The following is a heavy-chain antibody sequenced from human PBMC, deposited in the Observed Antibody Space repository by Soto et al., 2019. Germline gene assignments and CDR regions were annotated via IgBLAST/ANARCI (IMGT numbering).Heavy chain of an antibody. Sequence: SETLSLTCTVSGGSIKTNGYYWAWIRQPPGKGLEWIGSIYYSGTTYYNSSLKSRVIISSDMSKNQFSLRLTSVTAADTAVYYCTRLYCGGDCDFDSWGQGTLVTVSS. V-gene: IGHV4-39*01. CDR1: GGSIKTNGYY. J-gene: IGHJ4*02. CDR2: IYYSGTT. D-gene: IGHD2-21*02. CDR3: TRLYCGGDCDFDS.